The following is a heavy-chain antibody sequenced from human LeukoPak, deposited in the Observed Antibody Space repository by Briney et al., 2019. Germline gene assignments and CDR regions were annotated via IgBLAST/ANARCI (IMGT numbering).Heavy chain of an antibody. CDR2: INPNSGGT. J-gene: IGHJ4*02. D-gene: IGHD3-3*01. V-gene: IGHV1-2*02. CDR1: GYTFTGYY. Sequence: ASVKVSCKASGYTFTGYYMHWVRQAPGQGLEWMGWINPNSGGTNYAQKFQGRVTMTRDTSISTAYMELSRLRSDDTAVYYCARDRGGPILGFSYYFDYWGQGTLVTVSS. CDR3: ARDRGGPILGFSYYFDY.